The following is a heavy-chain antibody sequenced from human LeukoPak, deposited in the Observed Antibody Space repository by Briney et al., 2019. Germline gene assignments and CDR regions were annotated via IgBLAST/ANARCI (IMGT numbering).Heavy chain of an antibody. CDR2: IYSGGST. J-gene: IGHJ3*02. CDR3: ARGSDPDAFDI. V-gene: IGHV3-53*01. CDR1: GFTVNSYY. Sequence: WRSLRLSCAASGFTVNSYYMSWVRQAPGKGLEWVSVIYSGGSTYYADSVKGRFTISRDNAKNTLYLQMNSLRAEDTAVYYCARGSDPDAFDIWGQGTMVTVSS.